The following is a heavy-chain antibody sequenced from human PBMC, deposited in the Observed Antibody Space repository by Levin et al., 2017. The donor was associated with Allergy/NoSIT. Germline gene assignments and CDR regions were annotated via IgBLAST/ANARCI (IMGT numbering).Heavy chain of an antibody. V-gene: IGHV3-9*01. CDR1: GFTFDDYA. J-gene: IGHJ3*02. Sequence: SLKISCAASGFTFDDYAMHWVRQAPGKGLEWVSGISWNSGSIGYADSVKGRFTISRDNAKNSLYLQMNSLRAEDTALYYCAKIPMVRGPIGAFDIWGQGTMVTVSS. D-gene: IGHD3-10*01. CDR3: AKIPMVRGPIGAFDI. CDR2: ISWNSGSI.